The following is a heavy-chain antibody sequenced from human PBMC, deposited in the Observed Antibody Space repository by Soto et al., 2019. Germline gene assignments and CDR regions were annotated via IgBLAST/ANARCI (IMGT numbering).Heavy chain of an antibody. V-gene: IGHV3-30-3*01. CDR2: ISYDGSNK. CDR3: ARDVMTSVTEDY. CDR1: GFTFSGFV. J-gene: IGHJ4*02. D-gene: IGHD4-17*01. Sequence: QVQLMESGGGVVQSGRSLRLSCAVSGFTFSGFVMHRVRQAPGKGLEWVAMISYDGSNKNYAESVKGRFTISRDNSKNTLYLQMNSLRGKDTAKYFCARDVMTSVTEDYWGQGTLVTVSS.